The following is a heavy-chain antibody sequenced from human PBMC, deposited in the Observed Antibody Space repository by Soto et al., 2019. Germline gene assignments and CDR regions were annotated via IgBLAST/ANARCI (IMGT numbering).Heavy chain of an antibody. CDR1: GFTFSSYG. V-gene: IGHV3-30*18. D-gene: IGHD3-10*01. CDR3: AKDRMGAGVRGYFDY. CDR2: IIYDGSTK. Sequence: QVQLVESGGGVVQPGRSLRLSCAASGFTFSSYGMHWVRQAPGKGLEWGAVIIYDGSTKYYADSVKGRFTISRDKSKSTLYLQMNSLRAEDTAVYYCAKDRMGAGVRGYFDYWGQGTLVTVSS. J-gene: IGHJ4*02.